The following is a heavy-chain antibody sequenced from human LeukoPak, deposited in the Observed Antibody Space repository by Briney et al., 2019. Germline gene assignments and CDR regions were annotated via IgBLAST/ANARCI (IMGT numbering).Heavy chain of an antibody. CDR2: VYYSGST. V-gene: IGHV4-39*01. CDR3: ARHFYSGNYGGDY. J-gene: IGHJ4*02. D-gene: IGHD1-26*01. CDR1: GGSISSSSYY. Sequence: NTSETLSLTCTVSGGSISSSSYYWGWIRQPPGKGLEWIGSVYYSGSTYYNPSLKSPVTISVDTSKNQFSLKLSSVTAADTAVYYCARHFYSGNYGGDYWGQGTLVTVSS.